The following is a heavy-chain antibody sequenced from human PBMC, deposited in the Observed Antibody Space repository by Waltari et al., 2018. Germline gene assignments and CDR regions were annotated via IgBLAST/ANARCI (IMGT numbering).Heavy chain of an antibody. V-gene: IGHV4-39*07. D-gene: IGHD3-10*01. CDR3: ARDDSRYYYGSGGYSFDY. J-gene: IGHJ4*02. CDR1: GGSISSSSYY. CDR2: IYYSGST. Sequence: QLQLQESGPGLVKPSETLSLTCTVSGGSISSSSYYWGWIRQPPGKGLEWIGSIYYSGSTYYNPSLKSRVTISVDTSKNQFSLKLSSVTAADTAVYYCARDDSRYYYGSGGYSFDYWGQGTLVTVSS.